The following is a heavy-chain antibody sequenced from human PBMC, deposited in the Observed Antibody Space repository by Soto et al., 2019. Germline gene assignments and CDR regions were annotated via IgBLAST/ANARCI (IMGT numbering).Heavy chain of an antibody. V-gene: IGHV3-21*01. CDR2: ISSSSSYI. CDR1: GFTFSSYS. CDR3: SRRIGYGDYSDVDY. Sequence: EVQLVESGGGLVKPGGSLRLSCAASGFTFSSYSMNWVRQAPGKGLEWVSSISSSSSYIYYADSVKGRFTISRDNAKNALYLQMNRLRAEDTAVYYCSRRIGYGDYSDVDYWGQGTLVTVSS. J-gene: IGHJ4*02. D-gene: IGHD4-17*01.